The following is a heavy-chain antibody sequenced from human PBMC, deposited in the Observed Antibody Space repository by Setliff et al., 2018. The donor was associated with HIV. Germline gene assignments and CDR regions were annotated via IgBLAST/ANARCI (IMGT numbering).Heavy chain of an antibody. CDR1: GGSFSGYS. D-gene: IGHD3-9*01. V-gene: IGHV4-34*01. Sequence: LSLTCAVSGGSFSGYSWSWIRQPPGKGLEWIGEINHSGSANYNPSLMSRVTISVDTSKIQFSLKLSSVTAADTAVYYCSRGDWYDFFDYWGQGTLVTVSS. J-gene: IGHJ4*02. CDR2: INHSGSA. CDR3: SRGDWYDFFDY.